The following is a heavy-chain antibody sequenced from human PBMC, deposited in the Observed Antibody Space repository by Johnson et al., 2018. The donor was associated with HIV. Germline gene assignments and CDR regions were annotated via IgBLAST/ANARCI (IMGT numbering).Heavy chain of an antibody. V-gene: IGHV3-23*01. J-gene: IGHJ3*02. CDR2: ISGGGSGT. CDR1: GFTFNSYA. CDR3: ARDVRSGWHQGRDAFDI. D-gene: IGHD6-19*01. Sequence: EVQLLESGGGLVQPGGSLRLSCAASGFTFNSYAMNWVRQAPGKGLEWVSGISGGGSGTYYADSVKGRFTISRDNDKNTLYRQMNSLRAEDTAVYYCARDVRSGWHQGRDAFDICGQGTMVTVSS.